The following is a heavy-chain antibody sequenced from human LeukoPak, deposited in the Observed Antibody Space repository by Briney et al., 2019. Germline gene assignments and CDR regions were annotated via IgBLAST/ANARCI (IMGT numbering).Heavy chain of an antibody. Sequence: ASVKVSCKASGYTFTSYDINWVRQATGQGLEWMGWMNPNSGNTGYAQKFQGRVTMTRNTSISTAYMELSSLRSEDTAVYYCARTMAREETFDYWGQGTLVTVSS. D-gene: IGHD4/OR15-4a*01. V-gene: IGHV1-8*01. CDR3: ARTMAREETFDY. J-gene: IGHJ4*02. CDR2: MNPNSGNT. CDR1: GYTFTSYD.